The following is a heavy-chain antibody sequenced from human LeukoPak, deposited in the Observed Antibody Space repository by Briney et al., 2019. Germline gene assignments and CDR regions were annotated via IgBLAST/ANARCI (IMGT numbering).Heavy chain of an antibody. CDR1: GFTFSSYA. V-gene: IGHV3-23*01. D-gene: IGHD5-18*01. J-gene: IGHJ4*02. CDR3: ARDFGTWDTAMGRFDY. CDR2: ISGSAGST. Sequence: GGSLRLSCAVSGFTFSSYAMSWVRQAPGKGLEWVSAISGSAGSTYYADSVKGRFTISRDNAKNSLYLQMNSLRAEDTAVYYCARDFGTWDTAMGRFDYWGQGTLVTVSS.